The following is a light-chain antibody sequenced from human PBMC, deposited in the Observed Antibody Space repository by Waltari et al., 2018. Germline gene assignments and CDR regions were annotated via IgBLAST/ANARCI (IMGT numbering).Light chain of an antibody. CDR2: DAS. CDR3: QKYGSLPAT. V-gene: IGKV3-20*01. J-gene: IGKJ1*01. Sequence: EIVLTQSPGTLSLSPGERATLSCRASQSVSRTLAWYQQKPGQAPRLLIYDASSRATGIPDRFSGSGSGTDFSLTISRLEPEDFAVYYCQKYGSLPATCGQGTKVEIK. CDR1: QSVSRT.